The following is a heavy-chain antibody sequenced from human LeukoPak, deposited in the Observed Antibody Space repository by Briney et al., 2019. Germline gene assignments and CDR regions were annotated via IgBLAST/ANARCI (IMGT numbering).Heavy chain of an antibody. V-gene: IGHV3-15*01. Sequence: GGSLRLSCAASGFTLSSHWMHWVRQAPGKGLEWLGRIKRKTDGESTDYAAPAKGRFTISRDDPKNTLYLQMNSLKTEDTAMYYCTTYNSGGSSHWGQGTLVTVSS. J-gene: IGHJ4*02. CDR2: IKRKTDGEST. D-gene: IGHD5-24*01. CDR1: GFTLSSHW. CDR3: TTYNSGGSSH.